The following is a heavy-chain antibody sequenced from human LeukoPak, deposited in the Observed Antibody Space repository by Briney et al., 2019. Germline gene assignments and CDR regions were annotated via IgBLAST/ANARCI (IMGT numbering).Heavy chain of an antibody. CDR3: ARQRGASWFDP. Sequence: SETLSLTCTVSGGSISSYYWSWIRQSPGKGLEWVGYLFYSGSTNYNPSLKSRVTISIDTSKNQLSLKLTSVTAADTAVYYCARQRGASWFDPWGQGTLVTVSS. J-gene: IGHJ5*02. V-gene: IGHV4-59*01. CDR1: GGSISSYY. CDR2: LFYSGST.